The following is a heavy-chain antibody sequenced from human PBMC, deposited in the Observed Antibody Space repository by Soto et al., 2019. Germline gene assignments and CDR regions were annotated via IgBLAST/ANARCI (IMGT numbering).Heavy chain of an antibody. J-gene: IGHJ6*02. CDR1: GGTFSSYA. D-gene: IGHD3-3*01. CDR3: ARGGVDFWSGYLLGGMDV. CDR2: IIPIFGTA. Sequence: QVQLVQSGAEVKKPGSSVKVYCKASGGTFSSYAISWVRQAPGQGLEWMGGIIPIFGTANYAQKFQGRVTITADESTSTAYMELSSLRSEDTAVYYCARGGVDFWSGYLLGGMDVWGQGTTVTVSS. V-gene: IGHV1-69*12.